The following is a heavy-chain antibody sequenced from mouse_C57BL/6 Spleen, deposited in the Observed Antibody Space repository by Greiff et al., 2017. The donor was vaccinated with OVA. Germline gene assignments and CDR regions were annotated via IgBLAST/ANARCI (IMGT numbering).Heavy chain of an antibody. CDR2: ISSGSSTI. CDR3: ARTLYGNWDYYAMDY. J-gene: IGHJ4*01. V-gene: IGHV5-17*01. Sequence: EVQLVESGGGLVKPGGSLKLSCAASGFTFSDYGMHWVRQAPEKGLEWVAYISSGSSTIYYADTVKGRFTISRDNAKNTLFLQRTSLRSEDTAMEYCARTLYGNWDYYAMDYWGQGTSVTVSS. CDR1: GFTFSDYG. D-gene: IGHD2-1*01.